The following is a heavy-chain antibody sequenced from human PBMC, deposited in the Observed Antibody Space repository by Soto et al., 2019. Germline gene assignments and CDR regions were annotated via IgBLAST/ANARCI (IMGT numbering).Heavy chain of an antibody. CDR1: GFSLSNARMG. J-gene: IGHJ4*02. V-gene: IGHV2-26*01. D-gene: IGHD5-12*01. Sequence: QVTLKESGPVLVKPTETLTLTCTVSGFSLSNARMGVSWIRQPPGKALEWLAHIFSNDEKSYRPSLKIRLNSTEDTSKSQVVLTMANMDPVDTATYYCAAIYGDGYNYAIDYWGQGTLVTVS. CDR2: IFSNDEK. CDR3: AAIYGDGYNYAIDY.